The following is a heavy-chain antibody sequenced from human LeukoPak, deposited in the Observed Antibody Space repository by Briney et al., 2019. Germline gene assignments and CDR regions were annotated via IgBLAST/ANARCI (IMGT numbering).Heavy chain of an antibody. J-gene: IGHJ5*02. D-gene: IGHD1-7*01. CDR3: ARHGITGTTYWFDP. CDR2: IYNGGSI. CDR1: GGSISNYY. V-gene: IGHV4-59*08. Sequence: SGTLSLTCTDSGGSISNYYWSWIRQPPGKGLEWIGYIYNGGSIKYNPSLRSRVTISVDTSKNQFSQKLSSVTAADTAVYYCARHGITGTTYWFDPWGQGTLVSVS.